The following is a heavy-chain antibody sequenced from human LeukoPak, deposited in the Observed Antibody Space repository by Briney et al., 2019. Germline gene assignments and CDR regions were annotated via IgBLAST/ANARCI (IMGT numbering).Heavy chain of an antibody. D-gene: IGHD2-2*01. Sequence: SETLSLTCTVSGGSISSYYWSWIRQPPGKGLEWIGYIYHSGSTNYNPSLKSRVTISVDTSKNQFSLKLGSVTAADTAVYYCAGYRYCSSTSCSHYYYYGMDVWGQGTTVTVSS. CDR2: IYHSGST. CDR1: GGSISSYY. CDR3: AGYRYCSSTSCSHYYYYGMDV. J-gene: IGHJ6*02. V-gene: IGHV4-59*01.